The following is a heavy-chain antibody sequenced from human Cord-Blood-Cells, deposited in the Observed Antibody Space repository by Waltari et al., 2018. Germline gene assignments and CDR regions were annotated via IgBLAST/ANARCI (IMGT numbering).Heavy chain of an antibody. CDR1: GFSLSTSGVG. CDR2: IYWDDDK. V-gene: IGHV2-5*02. J-gene: IGHJ3*02. D-gene: IGHD3-3*01. Sequence: QITLKESGPTLVKPTQTLTLTCTFSGFSLSTSGVGVGWIRQPPGKALEWLALIYWDDDKRYIPSLKNRLTITKDTSKNQVVLTMTNMDPVDTATYYCAHRSITIFGVVSDAFDIWGQGTMVTVSS. CDR3: AHRSITIFGVVSDAFDI.